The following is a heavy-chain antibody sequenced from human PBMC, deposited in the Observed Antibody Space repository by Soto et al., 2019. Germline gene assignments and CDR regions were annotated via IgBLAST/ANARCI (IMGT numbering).Heavy chain of an antibody. J-gene: IGHJ6*02. CDR2: INAGNGNT. V-gene: IGHV1-3*01. CDR1: GYTFTSYA. Sequence: RASVKVSCKASGYTFTSYAMHWVRQAPGQRLEWMGWINAGNGNTKYSQKFQGRVTITRDTSASTAYMELSSLRSEDTAVYYCAKELGGYYYYGMDVWGQGTTVTVSS. CDR3: AKELGGYYYYGMDV. D-gene: IGHD3-16*01.